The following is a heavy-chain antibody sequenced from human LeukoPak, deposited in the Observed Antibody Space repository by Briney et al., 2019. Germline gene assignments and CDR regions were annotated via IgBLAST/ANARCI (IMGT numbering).Heavy chain of an antibody. J-gene: IGHJ4*02. CDR3: ARSYYDSSGYYLHY. D-gene: IGHD3-22*01. V-gene: IGHV4-39*07. CDR1: GGSISSSSYY. CDR2: IYYSGST. Sequence: PSETLSLTCTVSGGSISSSSYYWGWIRQPPGKGLEWIANIYYSGSTYYNPSLKSRVTISVDTSKNQFSLKLSSVTAADTAVYYCARSYYDSSGYYLHYWGQGTLVTVSS.